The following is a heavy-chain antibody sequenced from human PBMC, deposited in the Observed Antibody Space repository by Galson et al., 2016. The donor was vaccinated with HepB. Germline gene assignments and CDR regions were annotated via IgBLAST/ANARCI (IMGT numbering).Heavy chain of an antibody. V-gene: IGHV4-59*01. CDR2: FFNSEYN. Sequence: ETLSLTCPVSGGSSSSYSWSWIRQPPGKGLEWIGYFFNSEYNKYNPSLQGRATISVDTSKNQFSLNLRSVTAADTAVYYCARGDFRGGASYGGIEFWGQGTLVTVSS. D-gene: IGHD2-21*01. CDR1: GGSSSSYS. CDR3: ARGDFRGGASYGGIEF. J-gene: IGHJ4*02.